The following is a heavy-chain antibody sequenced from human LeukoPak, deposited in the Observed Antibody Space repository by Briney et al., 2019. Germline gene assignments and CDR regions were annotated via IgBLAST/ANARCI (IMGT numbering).Heavy chain of an antibody. CDR3: ARDSSGHAVDY. V-gene: IGHV4-59*12. CDR2: IYYSGST. D-gene: IGHD6-19*01. CDR1: GGFISSYY. Sequence: SETLSLTCTVSGGFISSYYWSWIRQPPGKGLEWIGYIYYSGSTNYNPSLKSRATISVDTSKNQFSLKLSSVTAADTAVYHCARDSSGHAVDYWGQGTLVTVSS. J-gene: IGHJ4*02.